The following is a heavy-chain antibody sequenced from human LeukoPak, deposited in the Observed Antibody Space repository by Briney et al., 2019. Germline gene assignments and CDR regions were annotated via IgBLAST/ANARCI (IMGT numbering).Heavy chain of an antibody. CDR2: IRYDGSNK. D-gene: IGHD1-1*01. J-gene: IGHJ3*02. CDR1: GFTFSSYG. Sequence: PGGSLRLSCAASGFTFSSYGMHWVRQAPGKGLEWVAFIRYDGSNKYYADSVKGRFTISRDNSKNTLYLQMNSLRAEDTAVYYCAKVAGVPNDLGDIWGQGTMVTVSS. CDR3: AKVAGVPNDLGDI. V-gene: IGHV3-30*02.